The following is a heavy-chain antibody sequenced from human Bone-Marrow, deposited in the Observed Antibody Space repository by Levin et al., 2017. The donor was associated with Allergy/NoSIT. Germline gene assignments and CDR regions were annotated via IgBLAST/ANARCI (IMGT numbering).Heavy chain of an antibody. D-gene: IGHD4-23*01. J-gene: IGHJ6*02. CDR1: GYTFTSYD. Sequence: ASVKVSCKASGYTFTSYDINWVRQATGQGLEWMGWMNPNSGNTGYAQKFQGRVTMTRNTSISTAYMELSSLRSEDTAVYYCARGHQTRHDYYGMDVWGQGTTVTVSS. CDR2: MNPNSGNT. CDR3: ARGHQTRHDYYGMDV. V-gene: IGHV1-8*01.